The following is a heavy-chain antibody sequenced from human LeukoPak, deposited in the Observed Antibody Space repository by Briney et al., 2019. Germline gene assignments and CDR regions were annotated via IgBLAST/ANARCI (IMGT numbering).Heavy chain of an antibody. CDR3: ARDGYCSGGSCYRDNWFDP. CDR2: ISAYNGNT. CDR1: GYTFTSYG. V-gene: IGHV1-18*04. D-gene: IGHD2-15*01. J-gene: IGHJ5*02. Sequence: ASVKVSCKASGYTFTSYGISWVRQAPGQGLEWMGWISAYNGNTNYAQKFQGRVTMTTDTSTSTAYMELRSLRSDDTAVYYCARDGYCSGGSCYRDNWFDPWGQGTLVTVSS.